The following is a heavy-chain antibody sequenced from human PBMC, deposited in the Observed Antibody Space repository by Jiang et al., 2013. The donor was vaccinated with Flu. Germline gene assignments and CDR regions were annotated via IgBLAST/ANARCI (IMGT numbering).Heavy chain of an antibody. D-gene: IGHD2-15*01. CDR3: ARHVRYCSGGSCYIPVAFDY. Sequence: GAEVKKPGESLKISCKGSGYSFTSYWIGWVRQMPGKGLEWMGIIYPGDSDTRYSPSFQGQVTISADKSISTAYLQWSSLKASDTAMYYCARHVRYCSGGSCYIPVAFDYWGQGTLVTVSS. CDR2: IYPGDSDT. J-gene: IGHJ4*02. V-gene: IGHV5-51*01. CDR1: GYSFTSYW.